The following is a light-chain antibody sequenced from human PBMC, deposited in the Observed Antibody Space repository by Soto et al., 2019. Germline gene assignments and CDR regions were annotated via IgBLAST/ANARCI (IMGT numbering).Light chain of an antibody. Sequence: QSVLTQPPSASGSPGQSVTISCTGNSNDVGHSSFISWCQQHPGKGPKLIIYEVSKRPSGVPDRFSGSKSGNTASLSVSGLQDEDEADYFCNAQADNGKHVFGTGTKLTVL. J-gene: IGLJ1*01. CDR2: EVS. V-gene: IGLV2-8*01. CDR1: SNDVGHSSF. CDR3: NAQADNGKHV.